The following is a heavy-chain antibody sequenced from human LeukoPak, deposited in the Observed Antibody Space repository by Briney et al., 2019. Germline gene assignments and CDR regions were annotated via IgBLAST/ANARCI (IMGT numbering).Heavy chain of an antibody. CDR3: ARGHDYSDAFDI. Sequence: ASVKVSCKASRYSFTSYDINWVRQATGQGLEWMGWMNPNSGNTGYAQKFQGRVTMTRNTSISTAYLELSSLRSEDTAVYYCARGHDYSDAFDIWGQGTMVTVSS. CDR2: MNPNSGNT. D-gene: IGHD5-12*01. V-gene: IGHV1-8*01. CDR1: RYSFTSYD. J-gene: IGHJ3*02.